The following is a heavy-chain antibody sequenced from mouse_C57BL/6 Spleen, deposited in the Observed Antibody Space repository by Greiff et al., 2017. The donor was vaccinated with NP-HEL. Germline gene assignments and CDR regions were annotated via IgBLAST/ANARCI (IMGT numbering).Heavy chain of an antibody. CDR2: IDPEDGDT. Sequence: EVQRVESGAELVRPGASVKLSCTASGFNIKDYYMHWVKQRPEQGLEWIGRIDPEDGDTEYAPKFQGKATMTADTSSNTAYLQLSSLTSEDTAVYYCTPNYYGSSSWFAYWGQGTLVTVSA. CDR3: TPNYYGSSSWFAY. CDR1: GFNIKDYY. V-gene: IGHV14-1*01. D-gene: IGHD1-1*01. J-gene: IGHJ3*01.